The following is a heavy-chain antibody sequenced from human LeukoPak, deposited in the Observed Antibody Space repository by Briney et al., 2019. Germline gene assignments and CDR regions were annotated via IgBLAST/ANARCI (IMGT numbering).Heavy chain of an antibody. CDR1: GYTFTSYD. D-gene: IGHD3-9*01. J-gene: IGHJ4*02. CDR3: ARGRGILTGYYLGY. V-gene: IGHV1-8*03. CDR2: MNPNSGNT. Sequence: ASVTVSFKASGYTFTSYDINWVRQATGQGLEWMGWMNPNSGNTGYAQKFQGRVTITRNTSISTAYMELSSLRSEDTAVYYCARGRGILTGYYLGYWGQGTLVTVSS.